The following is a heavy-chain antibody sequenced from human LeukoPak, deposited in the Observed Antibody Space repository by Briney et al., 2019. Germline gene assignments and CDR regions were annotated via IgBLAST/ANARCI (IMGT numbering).Heavy chain of an antibody. CDR2: IYHSGST. CDR1: GGSISSGGYY. CDR3: ARGYCSSTSCRRAFDI. D-gene: IGHD2-2*01. J-gene: IGHJ3*02. V-gene: IGHV4-30-2*01. Sequence: SETLSLTCTVSGGSISSGGYYWSWIRQPPGKGLEWIGYIYHSGSTYYNPSLKSRVTISVDRSKNQFSLKLSSVTAADTAVYYCARGYCSSTSCRRAFDIWGQGTMVTVSS.